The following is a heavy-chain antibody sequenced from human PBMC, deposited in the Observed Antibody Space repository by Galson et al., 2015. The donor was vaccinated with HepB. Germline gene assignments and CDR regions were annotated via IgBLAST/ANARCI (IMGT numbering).Heavy chain of an antibody. CDR3: AREKAQSLYDPYWYFDV. D-gene: IGHD3-3*01. CDR1: GFDFRSYW. J-gene: IGHJ2*01. V-gene: IGHV3-7*01. CDR2: IKPDGSEI. Sequence: SLRLSCAGYGFDFRSYWMSWVRQAPGKGLQWVANIKPDGSEIYYVDSVKGRFTISRDNAQMSVSLQMNSLRVEDSAIYYCAREKAQSLYDPYWYFDVWGRGTPVTVSS.